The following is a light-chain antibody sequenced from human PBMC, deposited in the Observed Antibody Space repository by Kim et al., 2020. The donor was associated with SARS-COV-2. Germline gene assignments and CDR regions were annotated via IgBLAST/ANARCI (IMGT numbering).Light chain of an antibody. Sequence: SYELTQPPSVSVAPGKTARITCGGNHIGSKSVHWYQQKPSQAPVVVIYYDSDRSSGIPERFSGSNSGNTGTLTISRVEAGDEADYYCQVCDNTSGVVFGGGTQLTVL. CDR2: YDS. V-gene: IGLV3-21*04. CDR3: QVCDNTSGVV. J-gene: IGLJ2*01. CDR1: HIGSKS.